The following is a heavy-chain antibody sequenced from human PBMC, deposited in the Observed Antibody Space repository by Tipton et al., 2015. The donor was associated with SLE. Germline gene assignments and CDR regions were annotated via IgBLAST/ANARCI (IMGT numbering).Heavy chain of an antibody. Sequence: TLSLTCTVSGGSISSSSYYWGWIRQPPGKGLEWIESIYYSGSTYYNPSLKSRVTISVDTSKNQFSLKLSSVTAADTAVYYCARHQYYDFWSGYSQDWYFDLWGRGTLVTVSS. J-gene: IGHJ2*01. CDR1: GGSISSSSYY. CDR3: ARHQYYDFWSGYSQDWYFDL. D-gene: IGHD3-3*01. CDR2: IYYSGST. V-gene: IGHV4-39*01.